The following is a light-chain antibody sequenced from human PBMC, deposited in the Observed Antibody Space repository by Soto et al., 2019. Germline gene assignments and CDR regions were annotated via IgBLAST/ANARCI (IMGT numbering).Light chain of an antibody. J-gene: IGLJ2*01. V-gene: IGLV2-14*01. Sequence: QSVLTQPASVSGSPEQSITISCTGTSSDVGAYNYVSWYQHHPGKAPKLMIYEVSRRPSGISNRFSGSKSGNTASLTISGLQAEDEADYYCSSYTSNSTVVIGGGTMLTVL. CDR1: SSDVGAYNY. CDR3: SSYTSNSTVV. CDR2: EVS.